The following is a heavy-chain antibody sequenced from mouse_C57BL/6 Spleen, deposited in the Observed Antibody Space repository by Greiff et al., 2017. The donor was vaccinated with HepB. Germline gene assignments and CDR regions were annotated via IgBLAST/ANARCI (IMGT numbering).Heavy chain of an antibody. CDR1: GYTFTDYE. D-gene: IGHD4-1*01. Sequence: QVQLKESGAELVRPGASVTLSCKASGYTFTDYEMHWVKQTPVHGLEWIGAIDPETGGTAYNQKFKGKAILTADKSSSTAYMELRSLTSEDSAVYYCTRDRLTPWAYWGQGTLVTVSA. V-gene: IGHV1-15*01. CDR3: TRDRLTPWAY. J-gene: IGHJ3*01. CDR2: IDPETGGT.